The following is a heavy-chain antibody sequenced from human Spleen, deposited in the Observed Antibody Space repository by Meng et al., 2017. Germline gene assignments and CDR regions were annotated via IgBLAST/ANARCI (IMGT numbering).Heavy chain of an antibody. CDR3: ARGPTTMAHDFDY. CDR1: GGSFSDYY. V-gene: IGHV4-34*01. D-gene: IGHD4-11*01. J-gene: IGHJ4*02. CDR2: INHSGST. Sequence: QMLLQRWGAGLLKPSENLSLTCVVSGGSFSDYYWSWIRQPPGKGLEWIGEINHSGSTNYNPSLESRATISVDTSQNNLSLKLSSVTAADSAVYYCARGPTTMAHDFDYWGQGTLVTVSS.